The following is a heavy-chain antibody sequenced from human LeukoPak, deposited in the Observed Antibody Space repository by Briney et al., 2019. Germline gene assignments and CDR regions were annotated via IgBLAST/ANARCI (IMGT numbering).Heavy chain of an antibody. J-gene: IGHJ4*02. V-gene: IGHV3-13*01. D-gene: IGHD6-13*01. CDR2: I. CDR3: ARSPSYSSSWYALDS. Sequence: GGSLRLSCAASGFTFSGYDMHWVRQATGKGLEWVSAIRGRFTISRENAKNSLDLQMNSLRAGDTAVYYCARSPSYSSSWYALDSWGQGTLVTVSS. CDR1: GFTFSGYD.